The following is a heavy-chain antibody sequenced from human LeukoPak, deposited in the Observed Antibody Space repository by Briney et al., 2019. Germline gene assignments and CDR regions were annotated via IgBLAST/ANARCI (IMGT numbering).Heavy chain of an antibody. CDR3: ARQRFDYYDSSGYYYGFDY. CDR2: IYYSGST. D-gene: IGHD3-22*01. J-gene: IGHJ4*02. Sequence: PSETLSLTCTVSGGSISSYYWSWIRRPPGKGLEWIGYIYYSGSTNYNPSLKSRVTISVDTSKNQFSLKLSSVTAADTAVYYCARQRFDYYDSSGYYYGFDYWGQGTLVTVSS. V-gene: IGHV4-59*01. CDR1: GGSISSYY.